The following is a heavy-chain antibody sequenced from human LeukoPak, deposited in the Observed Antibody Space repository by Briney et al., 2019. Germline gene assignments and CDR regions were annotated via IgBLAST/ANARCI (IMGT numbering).Heavy chain of an antibody. D-gene: IGHD4-17*01. Sequence: SGPTPVNPTQTLTLTCTFSGFSLNTGGMCVSWIRQPPGKALEWLAGIDWDDDKFYGTSLKTRLTISKDPSKNQVVLTLTNMDPVDTATYYCARTTHDYGADYWGQGTLVTVSS. CDR1: GFSLNTGGMC. CDR3: ARTTHDYGADY. J-gene: IGHJ4*02. V-gene: IGHV2-70*17. CDR2: IDWDDDK.